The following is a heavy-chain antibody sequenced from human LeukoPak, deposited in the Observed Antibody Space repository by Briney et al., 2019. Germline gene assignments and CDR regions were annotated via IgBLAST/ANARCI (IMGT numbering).Heavy chain of an antibody. CDR2: INPNSGGT. D-gene: IGHD5-24*01. CDR1: GYTFTGYY. Sequence: ASVKVSCKASGYTFTGYYMHWVRQAPGQGLEWMGWINPNSGGTNYAQKFQGRVTMTRDTSISTAYMEPSRLRSDDTAVYYCARGVAGDGYTDYYFDYWGQGTLVTVSS. J-gene: IGHJ4*02. CDR3: ARGVAGDGYTDYYFDY. V-gene: IGHV1-2*02.